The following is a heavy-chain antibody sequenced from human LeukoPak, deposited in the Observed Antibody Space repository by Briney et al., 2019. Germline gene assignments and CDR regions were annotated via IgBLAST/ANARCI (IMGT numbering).Heavy chain of an antibody. V-gene: IGHV3-23*01. CDR3: AKSDIRLLWFGELLSTPLFDY. Sequence: GGSLRLSCAASGFTFSSYAMSWVRQAPGKGLEWVSAISGSGGSTYYADSVKGRFTISKDNSKNTLYLQMNSLRAEETAVYYCAKSDIRLLWFGELLSTPLFDYWGRGLLVTVSS. CDR1: GFTFSSYA. J-gene: IGHJ4*02. CDR2: ISGSGGST. D-gene: IGHD3-10*01.